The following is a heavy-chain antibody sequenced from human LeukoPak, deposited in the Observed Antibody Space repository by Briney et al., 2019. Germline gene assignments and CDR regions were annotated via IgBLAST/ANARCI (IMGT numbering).Heavy chain of an antibody. CDR3: ATALLSRGCPFAP. J-gene: IGHJ5*02. CDR1: GYTLTELS. V-gene: IGHV1-24*01. D-gene: IGHD6-19*01. Sequence: ASVKVSCKVSGYTLTELSMHWVRQAPGKGLEWMGGFDPEDGETIYAQKFQGRVTMTEDTSTDTAYMELSSLRSEDAAVYYCATALLSRGCPFAPWGRGPLVTVPS. CDR2: FDPEDGET.